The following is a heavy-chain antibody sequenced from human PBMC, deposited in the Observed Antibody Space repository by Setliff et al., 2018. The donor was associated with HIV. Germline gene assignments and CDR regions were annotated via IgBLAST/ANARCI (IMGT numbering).Heavy chain of an antibody. J-gene: IGHJ3*01. CDR3: AGNRVDISFLVVQDPYPFEG. Sequence: PGESLKISCGCSGYSFTNSWIGWVRQMPGKGLEWMGIIHPSDSDARYSPSFQGQVTISADKSISTAYLQWSSLKASDTAMYYCAGNRVDISFLVVQDPYPFEGWGQGTMVTVSS. D-gene: IGHD2-15*01. V-gene: IGHV5-51*01. CDR2: IHPSDSDA. CDR1: GYSFTNSW.